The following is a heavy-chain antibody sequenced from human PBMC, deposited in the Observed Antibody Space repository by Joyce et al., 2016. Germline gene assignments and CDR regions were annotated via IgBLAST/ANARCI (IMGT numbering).Heavy chain of an antibody. CDR1: GSTFSNSS. Sequence: QLVESGGGVVKPGGSLILSCEASGSTFSNSSRSWLPQAPGKGVEWGADIRDASYSIFHAEAGRGRFTVSRDNARKTVHVQINSLRAEDSAVFFCAIGGISYNYAMDVWGQGTTVTVSS. D-gene: IGHD3-16*01. CDR2: IRDASYSI. J-gene: IGHJ6*02. V-gene: IGHV3-21*05. CDR3: AIGGISYNYAMDV.